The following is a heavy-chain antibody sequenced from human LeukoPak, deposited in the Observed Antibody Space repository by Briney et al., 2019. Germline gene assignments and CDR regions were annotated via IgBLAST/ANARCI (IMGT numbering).Heavy chain of an antibody. J-gene: IGHJ3*02. CDR3: ASYIRAPFDI. V-gene: IGHV3-48*03. CDR1: GFTFSTYE. Sequence: SGGSLRLSCAASGFTFSTYEMNWVRQAPGRGLEWVSYVSTSGRTIYYADSAKGRFTISRDNAKNSLYLQMNSLRAEDTAVYYCASYIRAPFDIWGQGTMVTVSS. D-gene: IGHD3-10*01. CDR2: VSTSGRTI.